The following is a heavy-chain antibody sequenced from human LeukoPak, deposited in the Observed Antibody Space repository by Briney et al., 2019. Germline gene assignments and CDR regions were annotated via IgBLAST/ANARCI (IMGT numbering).Heavy chain of an antibody. D-gene: IGHD1-1*01. CDR2: IKTDGSQK. CDR3: ARDRTELALDY. Sequence: GGSLRLSCAASGFTFSSYWMTWVRQAPGKGLEWVANIKTDGSQKYYVDSVKGRFTISRDNAKNSLYLQMNSLRAEDTAVYYCARDRTELALDYWGQGTLVTVSS. CDR1: GFTFSSYW. J-gene: IGHJ4*02. V-gene: IGHV3-7*01.